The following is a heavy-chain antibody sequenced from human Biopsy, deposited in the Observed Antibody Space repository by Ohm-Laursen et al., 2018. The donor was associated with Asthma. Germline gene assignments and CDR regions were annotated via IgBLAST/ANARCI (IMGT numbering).Heavy chain of an antibody. CDR3: AIYSGRSFDY. CDR2: IKSKTDDGTT. D-gene: IGHD1-26*01. Sequence: SLRLSCSASGFTFSDAWMSWVRQAPGKGLEWVGHIKSKTDDGTTDYAAPVKGRFSISRDDSKSTLYLQMNSLKTEDTAVYFCAIYSGRSFDYWGQGTLVTVSS. CDR1: GFTFSDAW. J-gene: IGHJ4*02. V-gene: IGHV3-15*01.